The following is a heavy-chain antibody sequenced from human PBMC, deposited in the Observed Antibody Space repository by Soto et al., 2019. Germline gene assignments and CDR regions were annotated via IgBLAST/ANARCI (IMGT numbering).Heavy chain of an antibody. J-gene: IGHJ5*02. CDR1: GFSFSRFA. CDR2: ISPPGGTT. D-gene: IGHD5-18*01. CDR3: AKDLTPIQLWPSSCDL. Sequence: EVQLLESGGGLVQPGGSLRLSCVASGFSFSRFAMSWVRQAPGKGLEWVSTISPPGGTTFYADSVRGRFTISRDSSKNTLYLQMNSLRAEDTAIYYCAKDLTPIQLWPSSCDLWGQGTLVTVSS. V-gene: IGHV3-23*01.